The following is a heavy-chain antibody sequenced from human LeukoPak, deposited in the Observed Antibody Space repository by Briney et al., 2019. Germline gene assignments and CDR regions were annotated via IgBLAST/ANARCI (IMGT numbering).Heavy chain of an antibody. D-gene: IGHD3-10*01. CDR2: IFSGGDT. Sequence: GGSLRLSCAASGFTVSNNYMNWVRQAPGKGLEWVSVIFSGGDTFYADSVQGRFTISRDDSKNTLFLQMNSLRAEDTAVYFCAKRDVVIRGILVIGYHQEAYHYDFWGQGVLVTVSS. CDR3: AKRDVVIRGILVIGYHQEAYHYDF. J-gene: IGHJ4*02. CDR1: GFTVSNNY. V-gene: IGHV3-66*04.